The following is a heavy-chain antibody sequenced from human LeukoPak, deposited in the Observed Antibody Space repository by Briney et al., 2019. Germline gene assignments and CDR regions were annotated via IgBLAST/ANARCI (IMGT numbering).Heavy chain of an antibody. D-gene: IGHD6-19*01. CDR1: GFTFSNYW. Sequence: GGSLRLSCAASGFTFSNYWMHWVRQDPGKGLVWVSFINPDGSTTNYAGSVKGRFTISRDNAKNALYLQMNSLRAEDMAVYYCARGGWRGLDGYFDLWGRGTLVTVSS. V-gene: IGHV3-74*01. J-gene: IGHJ2*01. CDR2: INPDGSTT. CDR3: ARGGWRGLDGYFDL.